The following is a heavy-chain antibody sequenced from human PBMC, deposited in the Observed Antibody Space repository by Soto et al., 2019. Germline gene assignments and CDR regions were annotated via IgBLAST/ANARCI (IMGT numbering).Heavy chain of an antibody. V-gene: IGHV1-8*01. J-gene: IGHJ6*03. CDR3: ARGYCSSTSCYAEAGYYYYYMDV. Sequence: ASVKVSCKASGYTFTSYDINWVRQATGQGLEWMGWMNPNSGNTGYAQKFQGRVTMTRNTSISTAYMELSSLRSEDTAVYYCARGYCSSTSCYAEAGYYYYYMDVWGKGTTVTVSS. CDR1: GYTFTSYD. D-gene: IGHD2-2*01. CDR2: MNPNSGNT.